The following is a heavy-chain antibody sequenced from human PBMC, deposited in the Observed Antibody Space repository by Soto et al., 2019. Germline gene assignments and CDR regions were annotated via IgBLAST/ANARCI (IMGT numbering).Heavy chain of an antibody. Sequence: EVQLVESGGGLIQPGGSLRLSCAASGFTVSGAYMGWVRQAPGKGLEWVSLIYSGGSTYFAESVKGRFTISRDNSKNTVDLQMDSLRVEDPAVYYCAIVSVAGCSSSSCRSWYFDLWGRGTPVTVSS. D-gene: IGHD2-2*01. CDR1: GFTVSGAY. J-gene: IGHJ2*01. CDR2: IYSGGST. CDR3: AIVSVAGCSSSSCRSWYFDL. V-gene: IGHV3-53*01.